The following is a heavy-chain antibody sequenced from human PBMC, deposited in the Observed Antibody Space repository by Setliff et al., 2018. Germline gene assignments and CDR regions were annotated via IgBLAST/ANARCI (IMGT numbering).Heavy chain of an antibody. J-gene: IGHJ4*02. CDR3: ARGDVYSGSYYHFDY. CDR1: GYTFTSYA. CDR2: INAGNGNT. V-gene: IGHV1-3*01. Sequence: ASVKVSCKASGYTFTSYAMHWVRQAPGQRLEWMGWINAGNGNTKYSQKFQGRVTITRDTSASTAYMELSSLRSEDTAVYYCARGDVYSGSYYHFDYWGQGTLVTVSS. D-gene: IGHD1-26*01.